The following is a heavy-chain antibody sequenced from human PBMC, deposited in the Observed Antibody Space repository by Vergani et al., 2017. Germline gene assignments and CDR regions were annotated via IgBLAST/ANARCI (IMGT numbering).Heavy chain of an antibody. CDR3: ARQEXGSGSYLSLGWFDP. Sequence: EVELVQSGPEMRKPGESLKIPCKGSEYTFGNYWIGWVRQMPGKGLEWMGIIYPAESDTRYSPSFQGQVTISADKSISTAFLQWDSLKASDTAMYYCARQEXGSGSYLSLGWFDPWGQGTLVTVSS. V-gene: IGHV5-51*01. J-gene: IGHJ5*02. CDR1: EYTFGNYW. D-gene: IGHD3-10*01. CDR2: IYPAESDT.